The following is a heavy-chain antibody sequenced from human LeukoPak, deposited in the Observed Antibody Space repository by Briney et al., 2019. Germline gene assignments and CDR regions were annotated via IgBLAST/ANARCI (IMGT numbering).Heavy chain of an antibody. J-gene: IGHJ4*02. CDR2: INQDGSEK. Sequence: GRSLRLSCAPSGFTFSIYWMSWVRQAPGKGLEWVANINQDGSEKYYVDSVMGRLTISRDNDRNSLYLQMNSLRAEDTALYYCARAVSIGTVDYWGQGTLVTVSS. V-gene: IGHV3-7*01. CDR3: ARAVSIGTVDY. CDR1: GFTFSIYW. D-gene: IGHD3-22*01.